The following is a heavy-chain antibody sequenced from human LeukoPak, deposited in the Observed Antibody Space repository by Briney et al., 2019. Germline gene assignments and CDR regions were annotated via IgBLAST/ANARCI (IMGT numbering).Heavy chain of an antibody. V-gene: IGHV4-34*01. CDR1: GGSFSGYY. J-gene: IGHJ4*02. D-gene: IGHD6-19*01. CDR2: INHSGST. Sequence: PSETLSLTCAVYGGSFSGYYWSWIRQPPGKGLEWIGEINHSGSTNYNPSLKSRVTISVDTSKNQFSLKLSSVTAADTAVYYCARVLLLVSSPYSSVPGSHYFDYWGQGTLVTVSS. CDR3: ARVLLLVSSPYSSVPGSHYFDY.